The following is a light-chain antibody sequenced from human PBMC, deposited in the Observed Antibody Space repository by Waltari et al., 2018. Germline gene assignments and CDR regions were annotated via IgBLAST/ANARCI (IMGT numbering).Light chain of an antibody. CDR3: SSQSIDDVLI. CDR1: SSDGGRHDS. V-gene: IGLV2-14*03. Sequence: QSALTQPASVSGSPGQSITIFCTGSSSDGGRHDSVSWYQDQPSQAPKVIIFDVNNRPSGVYDRFSGSKSGNTASLTISGLHAEDEAHYYCSSQSIDDVLIFGGGTKLTVL. CDR2: DVN. J-gene: IGLJ2*01.